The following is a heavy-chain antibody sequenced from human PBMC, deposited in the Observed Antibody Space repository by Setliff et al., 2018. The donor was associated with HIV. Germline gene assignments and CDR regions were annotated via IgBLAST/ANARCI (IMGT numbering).Heavy chain of an antibody. Sequence: GGSLRLSCTASGFTFGDYTMSWVRQAPGKGLEWVGFIRSKLYGGTTEYAASVKGRFTISRDDSKSIAYLQMDSLKTEDTAVYYCARGVWDMVYAIFTYYYYYMDVWGKGTTVTVSS. CDR1: GFTFGDYT. V-gene: IGHV3-49*04. D-gene: IGHD2-8*01. CDR2: IRSKLYGGTT. J-gene: IGHJ6*03. CDR3: ARGVWDMVYAIFTYYYYYMDV.